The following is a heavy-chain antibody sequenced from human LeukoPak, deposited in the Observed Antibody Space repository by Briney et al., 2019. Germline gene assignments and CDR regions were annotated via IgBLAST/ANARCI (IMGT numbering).Heavy chain of an antibody. CDR2: ISGDGGST. CDR3: AKEPVTSLDAEYFQH. CDR1: GFTFDDYA. Sequence: RPGGSLRLSGAASGFTFDDYAMHWVRQAPGKGLEWVSLISGDGGSTYYADSVKGRFTISRDNSKNSLYLQMNSLRTEDTALYYCAKEPVTSLDAEYFQHWGQGTLVTVSS. V-gene: IGHV3-43*02. D-gene: IGHD4-17*01. J-gene: IGHJ1*01.